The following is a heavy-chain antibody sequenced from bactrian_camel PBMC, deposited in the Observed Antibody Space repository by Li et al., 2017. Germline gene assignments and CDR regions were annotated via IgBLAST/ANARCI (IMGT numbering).Heavy chain of an antibody. CDR1: GFTFSSYP. D-gene: IGHD6*01. V-gene: IGHV3S40*01. Sequence: VQLVESGGALVQPGGSLRLSCAVSGFTFSSYPMTWVRQAPGKGLEWVSGIASTGDKTDYADSVKGRFTISRDNAKNTVYLQMDTLAPEDTAIYYCVRESCDDARDCAGFGIWGQGTQVTVS. CDR2: IASTGDKT. J-gene: IGHJ6*01. CDR3: VRESCDDARDCAGFGI.